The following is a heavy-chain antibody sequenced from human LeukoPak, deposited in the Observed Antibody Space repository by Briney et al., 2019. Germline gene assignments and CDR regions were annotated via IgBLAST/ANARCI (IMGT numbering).Heavy chain of an antibody. V-gene: IGHV3-48*03. D-gene: IGHD3/OR15-3a*01. J-gene: IGHJ4*02. CDR3: ARRGRKDY. CDR1: GFTFSTYE. CDR2: ISSSGNTI. Sequence: GGALRLSCAVSGFTFSTYEMNWVRQAPGKGLEWVSYISSSGNTIYYADSVKGRFTISRDNAKNSLYLQMNSLTADDTALYYCARRGRKDYWGQGALVTVSS.